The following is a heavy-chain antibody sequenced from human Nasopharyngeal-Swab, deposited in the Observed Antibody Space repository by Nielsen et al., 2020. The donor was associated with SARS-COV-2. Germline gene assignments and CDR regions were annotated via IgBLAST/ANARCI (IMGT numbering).Heavy chain of an antibody. V-gene: IGHV3-23*01. CDR1: GFTFSRYA. J-gene: IGHJ6*02. CDR2: ISGSGGST. CDR3: AKDQGGSSWYGGAYYYYGMDV. Sequence: GGSLRLSCAASGFTFSRYAMSWVRQAPGKGLECVSAISGSGGSTYYADSVKGRFTISRDNSKNTLYLQMNSLRAEDTAVYYCAKDQGGSSWYGGAYYYYGMDVWGQGTTVTVSS. D-gene: IGHD6-13*01.